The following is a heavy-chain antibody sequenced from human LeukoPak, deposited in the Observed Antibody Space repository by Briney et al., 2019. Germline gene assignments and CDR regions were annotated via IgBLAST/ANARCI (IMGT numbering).Heavy chain of an antibody. D-gene: IGHD6-19*01. CDR2: ITGSGDTT. V-gene: IGHV3-23*01. CDR3: AKGRGSGWYVCEN. CDR1: GFTFSSYA. J-gene: IGHJ4*02. Sequence: GGSLRPSCAASGFTFSSYAMNWVRQAPGKGLEWVSAITGSGDTTFYADSVKGRFTVSRDNSKNTLYLQMNSLRAEDTAVYYCAKGRGSGWYVCENWGQGTLVTVSS.